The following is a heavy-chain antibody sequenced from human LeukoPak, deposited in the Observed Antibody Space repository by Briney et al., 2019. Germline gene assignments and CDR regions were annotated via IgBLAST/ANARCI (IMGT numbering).Heavy chain of an antibody. Sequence: GGSLRLSCAASGLTVSSNYMSWVRQAPGKGLEWVSVIYSGGSTYYTDSVKGRFTISRDNSQNTLYLQMNSLRAEDTAVYYCASSLYGDYYYYMDVWGKGTTVTASS. CDR1: GLTVSSNY. D-gene: IGHD4-17*01. V-gene: IGHV3-66*02. CDR3: ASSLYGDYYYYMDV. J-gene: IGHJ6*03. CDR2: IYSGGST.